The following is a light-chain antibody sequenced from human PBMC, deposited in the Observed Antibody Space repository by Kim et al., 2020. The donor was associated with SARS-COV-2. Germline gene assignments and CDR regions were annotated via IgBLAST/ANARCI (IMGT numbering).Light chain of an antibody. J-gene: IGKJ1*01. Sequence: EIVLTQSPGTLSLSPGERATLSCRASQTVTNNYLAWYQHKPGQAPSLLFYGASNRAAGIPDRFSGSGSGTDFTLTISSLEPEDFAVYYCQHFAGSPWTFGQGTKVEIK. CDR3: QHFAGSPWT. V-gene: IGKV3-20*01. CDR1: QTVTNNY. CDR2: GAS.